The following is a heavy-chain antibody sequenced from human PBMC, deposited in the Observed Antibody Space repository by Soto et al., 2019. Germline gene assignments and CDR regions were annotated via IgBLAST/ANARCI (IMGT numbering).Heavy chain of an antibody. CDR1: GYTFTSYG. V-gene: IGHV1-18*01. D-gene: IGHD3-22*01. J-gene: IGHJ4*02. CDR3: ASEHYYDSSGYYEAAGMIY. Sequence: QVQLVQSGAEVKKPGASVKVSCKAPGYTFTSYGISWVRQAPGQGLEWMGWISAYNGNTNYAQKLQGRVTMTTDTSTSTAYMELRSLRSDDTAVYYCASEHYYDSSGYYEAAGMIYWGQGTLVTVSS. CDR2: ISAYNGNT.